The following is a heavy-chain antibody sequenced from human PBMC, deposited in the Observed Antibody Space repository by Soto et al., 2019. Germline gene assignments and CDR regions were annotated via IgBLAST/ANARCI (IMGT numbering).Heavy chain of an antibody. CDR2: INHVGGT. CDR3: VRIRYQLPSSVLWLDP. CDR1: GGFLSESY. Sequence: SEALSLTCAVYGGFLSESYWTWIRQPPGKGLEWIGEINHVGGTNYIPSLKSRVTMSVDTSQNQFSLRLISVTAADTAMYFCVRIRYQLPSSVLWLDPWGQGTPVTVSS. V-gene: IGHV4-34*01. D-gene: IGHD3-16*01. J-gene: IGHJ5*02.